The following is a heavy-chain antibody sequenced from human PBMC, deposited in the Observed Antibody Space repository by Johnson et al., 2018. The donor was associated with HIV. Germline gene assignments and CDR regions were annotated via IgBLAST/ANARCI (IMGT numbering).Heavy chain of an antibody. V-gene: IGHV3-20*04. CDR1: GFTFDDHD. CDR3: ARDTYYYDTSGYLTRPRAFDV. D-gene: IGHD3-22*01. CDR2: INWNGGST. Sequence: MLLVESGGGLVQPGRSLRLSCAASGFTFDDHDMSWVRQAPGKGLEWLSGINWNGGSTGYADSVKGRFTISRDNAKNFLYLQMNSLRAEDTALYYCARDTYYYDTSGYLTRPRAFDVWGQGTMVTVSS. J-gene: IGHJ3*01.